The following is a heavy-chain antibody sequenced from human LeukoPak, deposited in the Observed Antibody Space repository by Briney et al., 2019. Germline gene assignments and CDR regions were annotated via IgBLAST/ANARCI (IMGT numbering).Heavy chain of an antibody. D-gene: IGHD6-19*01. CDR2: TYYRSKWYN. Sequence: SQTLSLTCALSGDSVSSNSGAWSWIRQSPWSGIEWLGWTYYRSKWYNDYAVSVESRITINPDTSKNQFSLQLNSVTPEDTAVYYCAKGQWLVNDAFNIWGQGTMVTVSS. CDR3: AKGQWLVNDAFNI. CDR1: GDSVSSNSGA. J-gene: IGHJ3*02. V-gene: IGHV6-1*01.